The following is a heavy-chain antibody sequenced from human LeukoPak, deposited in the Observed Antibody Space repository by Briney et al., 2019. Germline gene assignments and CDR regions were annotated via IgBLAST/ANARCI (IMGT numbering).Heavy chain of an antibody. Sequence: SETLSLTCTVSGGSISSSSYYWGWIRQPPGKGLERIGSIYYSGSTYYNPSLKSRVTISVDTSKNQFSLKLSSVTAADTAVYYCARHVITIFAVVSMLGFDPWGQGTLVTVSS. CDR3: ARHVITIFAVVSMLGFDP. V-gene: IGHV4-39*01. J-gene: IGHJ5*02. CDR2: IYYSGST. CDR1: GGSISSSSYY. D-gene: IGHD3-3*01.